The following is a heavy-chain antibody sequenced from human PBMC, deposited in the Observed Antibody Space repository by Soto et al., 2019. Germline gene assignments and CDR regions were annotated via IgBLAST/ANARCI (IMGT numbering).Heavy chain of an antibody. CDR1: GGTFSSYA. Sequence: ASVKVSCKASGGTFSSYAISWVRQAPGQGLEWMGGIIPIFGTANYAQKFQGRVTITADESTSTAYMELSSLRSEDTAVYYCANSKDIVVVPAAMRGNYYYYYGMDVWGQGTTVTVSS. CDR2: IIPIFGTA. D-gene: IGHD2-2*01. J-gene: IGHJ6*02. CDR3: ANSKDIVVVPAAMRGNYYYYYGMDV. V-gene: IGHV1-69*13.